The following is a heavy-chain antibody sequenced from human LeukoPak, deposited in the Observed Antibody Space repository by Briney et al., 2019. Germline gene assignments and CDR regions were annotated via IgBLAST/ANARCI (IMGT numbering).Heavy chain of an antibody. CDR1: GFTFRSYS. Sequence: GGSLRLSCAASGFTFRSYSMNWVRQAPGKGLEWVSSINSDSNYIYYADSVQGRFTISRDNAKNSLYLQMNSLRTEDTAVYYCAVAYYYGSGDAFDIWGQGTKVTVSS. CDR3: AVAYYYGSGDAFDI. V-gene: IGHV3-21*01. J-gene: IGHJ3*02. CDR2: INSDSNYI. D-gene: IGHD3-10*01.